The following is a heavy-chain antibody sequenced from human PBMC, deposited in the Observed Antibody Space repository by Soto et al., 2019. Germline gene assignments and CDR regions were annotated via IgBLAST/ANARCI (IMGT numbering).Heavy chain of an antibody. Sequence: GGSLRLSCAASGFTFSNAWMSWVRQAPGKGLEWVGRIKSKTDGGTVDYAGPVKGRFTISRDDSKNTLYVQMNSLKTEDTAVYYCTTVIPKGKWELGPWGQGTPVTVSS. J-gene: IGHJ5*02. CDR1: GFTFSNAW. V-gene: IGHV3-15*05. D-gene: IGHD1-26*01. CDR2: IKSKTDGGTV. CDR3: TTVIPKGKWELGP.